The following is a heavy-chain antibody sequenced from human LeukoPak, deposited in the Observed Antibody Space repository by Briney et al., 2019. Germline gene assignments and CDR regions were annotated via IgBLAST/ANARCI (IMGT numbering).Heavy chain of an antibody. J-gene: IGHJ6*02. Sequence: PGGSLRLSCAASGFTFSDYYMSWIRQAPGKGLEWVSYISSSGSTIYYADSVKGRFTISRDNSKNSLYLQMNSLRAEDTALYYCAKDGSGSYYSQYYYYGMDVWGQGTTVTVSS. CDR2: ISSSGSTI. V-gene: IGHV3-11*01. D-gene: IGHD3-10*01. CDR1: GFTFSDYY. CDR3: AKDGSGSYYSQYYYYGMDV.